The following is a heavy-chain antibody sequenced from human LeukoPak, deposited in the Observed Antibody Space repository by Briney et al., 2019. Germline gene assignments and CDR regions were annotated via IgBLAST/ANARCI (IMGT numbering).Heavy chain of an antibody. CDR3: ARVVVVAATDWFDP. D-gene: IGHD2-15*01. V-gene: IGHV4-34*01. J-gene: IGHJ5*02. CDR2: INHSGST. Sequence: PSETLSLTCAAYGGSFSGYYWSWIRQPPGKGLEWIGEINHSGSTNYNPSLKSRVTISVDTSKNQFSLKLSSVTAADTAVYYCARVVVVAATDWFDPWGQGTLVTVSS. CDR1: GGSFSGYY.